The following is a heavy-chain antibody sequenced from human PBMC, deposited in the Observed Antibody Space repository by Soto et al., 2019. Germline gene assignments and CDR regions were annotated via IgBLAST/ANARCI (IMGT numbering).Heavy chain of an antibody. CDR1: GGSISSSSYY. CDR2: IYYIGNT. D-gene: IGHD3-16*02. J-gene: IGHJ4*02. Sequence: PSETLSLTCRASGGSISSSSYYWGWIRQPPGKGLEWIGNIYYIGNTYYNPSLESRVTISVDTSSNQFSLKLTSVTAADTAVYYCARFSRLVISRGFDYWGQGTLVTVSS. CDR3: ARFSRLVISRGFDY. V-gene: IGHV4-39*01.